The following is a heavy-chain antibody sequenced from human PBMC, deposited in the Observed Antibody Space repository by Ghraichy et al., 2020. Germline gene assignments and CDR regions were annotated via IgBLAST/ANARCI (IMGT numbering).Heavy chain of an antibody. V-gene: IGHV1-18*04. CDR2: ISGYSGYT. J-gene: IGHJ4*02. D-gene: IGHD4-17*01. CDR1: GYTFTTYG. Sequence: ASVKVSCKASGYTFTTYGMSWVRQAPGQGLEWMGWISGYSGYTNYAQNFQGRVTMTTDISTSTAYMDLRSLRSDDTAVYYCARVDNGASYWGQGTLVTVSS. CDR3: ARVDNGASY.